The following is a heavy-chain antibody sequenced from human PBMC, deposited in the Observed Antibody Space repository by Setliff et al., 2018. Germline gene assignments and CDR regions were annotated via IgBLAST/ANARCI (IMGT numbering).Heavy chain of an antibody. Sequence: TGGSLRLSCAAAGFTFSSHWMHWVRQAPGKRLMWVSRISSSGSTIYYADSVKGRFTISRDNAKNSLYLQMNSLRAEDTAVYYCARDGAGWYYYDSSGYYRYYFDYWGQGTLVTVSS. CDR2: ISSSGSTI. J-gene: IGHJ4*02. D-gene: IGHD3-22*01. CDR3: ARDGAGWYYYDSSGYYRYYFDY. V-gene: IGHV3-48*04. CDR1: GFTFSSHW.